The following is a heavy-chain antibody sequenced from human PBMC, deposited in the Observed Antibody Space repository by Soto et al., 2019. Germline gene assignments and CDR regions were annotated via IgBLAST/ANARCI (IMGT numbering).Heavy chain of an antibody. CDR2: LSHDGGYN. CDR1: GATFSDFW. J-gene: IGHJ6*03. CDR3: ARAPGTSHIYYHYNYMDV. D-gene: IGHD1-1*01. Sequence: GGSLRLSCAASGATFSDFWMTWVRQAPGKGLEWVATLSHDGGYNSYVDSVRGRFTISRDNAKNSLYLQMNSLRAEDTAVYYCARAPGTSHIYYHYNYMDVWGKGTTVTVSS. V-gene: IGHV3-7*01.